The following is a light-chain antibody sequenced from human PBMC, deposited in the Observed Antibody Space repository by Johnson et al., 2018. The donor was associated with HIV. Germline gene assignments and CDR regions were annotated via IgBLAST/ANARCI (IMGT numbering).Light chain of an antibody. CDR2: DNN. CDR1: NSNIDNNY. Sequence: QSVLTQPPSVSAAPGQKVTISCSGNNSNIDNNYFSWYQQLPGTAPKLLIYDNNKRPSGIPDRFSGSKSGTSATLGITGLQTGDEADYYCGTWDSSLSAVLFGTGTKVTVL. V-gene: IGLV1-51*01. J-gene: IGLJ1*01. CDR3: GTWDSSLSAVL.